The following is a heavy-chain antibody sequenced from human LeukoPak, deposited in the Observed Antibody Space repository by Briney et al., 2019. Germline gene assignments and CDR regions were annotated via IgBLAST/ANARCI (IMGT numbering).Heavy chain of an antibody. CDR1: GGSISSGSYY. J-gene: IGHJ4*02. D-gene: IGHD3-22*01. V-gene: IGHV4-61*02. Sequence: SQTLSLTCTVSGGSISSGSYYWSWIRQPAGKGLEWIGRIYTSGSTNYYPSLKSRVTISVDTSKNQFSLKLSSVTAADTAVYYCARDESDYYDSSGYFDYWGQGTLVTVSS. CDR2: IYTSGST. CDR3: ARDESDYYDSSGYFDY.